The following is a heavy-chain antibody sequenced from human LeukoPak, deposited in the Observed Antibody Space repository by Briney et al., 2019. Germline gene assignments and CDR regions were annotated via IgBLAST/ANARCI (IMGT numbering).Heavy chain of an antibody. D-gene: IGHD1-14*01. Sequence: SETLSLTCTVSGGSISSSNYYWGWVRQPPGKGLEWIGSIYYSGTTFYKPALKSRVTISVDTSKNQFSLKLSSVTAADTAVYYCAGEITSSCHHWGQGTLVTVS. CDR2: IYYSGTT. CDR1: GGSISSSNYY. V-gene: IGHV4-39*01. J-gene: IGHJ1*01. CDR3: AGEITSSCHH.